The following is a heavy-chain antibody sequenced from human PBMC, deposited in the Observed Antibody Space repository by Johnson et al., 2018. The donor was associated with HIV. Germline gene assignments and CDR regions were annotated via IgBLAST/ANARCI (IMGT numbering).Heavy chain of an antibody. CDR1: GFTFSDYY. CDR3: VKGDLLGAFDI. J-gene: IGHJ3*02. Sequence: QVQLLESGGGLVQPGGSLRLSCAASGFTFSDYYMSWIRQAPGKGLEWVSYISSSGSTKYYADSVKGRFTISRDNAKNSLYLQMNSLRAEDTAVYYCVKGDLLGAFDIWGQGTMVTVSS. CDR2: ISSSGSTK. D-gene: IGHD1-26*01. V-gene: IGHV3-11*04.